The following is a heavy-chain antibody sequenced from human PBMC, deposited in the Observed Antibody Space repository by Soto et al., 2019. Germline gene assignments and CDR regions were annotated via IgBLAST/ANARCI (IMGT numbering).Heavy chain of an antibody. J-gene: IGHJ6*02. CDR3: ARVGFGELLAHGMDV. D-gene: IGHD3-10*01. Sequence: QVQLQESGPGLVKPSQTLSLTCTVSGGSISSGDYYWSWIRQPPGKGLEWIGYIYYSGSTYYNPSLKGRVTISVDTSKNQFSLKLSSVTAADTAVYYCARVGFGELLAHGMDVWGQGTTVTVS. CDR2: IYYSGST. CDR1: GGSISSGDYY. V-gene: IGHV4-30-4*01.